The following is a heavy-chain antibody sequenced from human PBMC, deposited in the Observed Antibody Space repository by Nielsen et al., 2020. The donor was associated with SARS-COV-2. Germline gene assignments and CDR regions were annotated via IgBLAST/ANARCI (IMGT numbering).Heavy chain of an antibody. V-gene: IGHV4-34*01. CDR2: INHSGST. J-gene: IGHJ5*02. Sequence: WLRQPPGKGLEWIGEINHSGSTNYNPSLKSRVTISVDTSKNQFSLKLSSVTAADTAVYYCARGPLTYYYGSGSYPNWFDPWSQGTLVTVSS. CDR3: ARGPLTYYYGSGSYPNWFDP. D-gene: IGHD3-10*01.